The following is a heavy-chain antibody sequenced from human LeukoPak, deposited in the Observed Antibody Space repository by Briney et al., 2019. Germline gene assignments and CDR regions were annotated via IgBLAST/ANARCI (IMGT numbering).Heavy chain of an antibody. CDR3: ARTPGGTNGSPWDWYFDL. V-gene: IGHV4-39*07. J-gene: IGHJ2*01. D-gene: IGHD1-14*01. CDR1: GGSIRSNSYY. Sequence: PSETLSLTCTVSGGSIRSNSYYWGWIRQPPGKGLEWIGSMYYSGSTYYNPSVKSRVTMSVDTSNNQFSLKLSTVTAADTAVYNCARTPGGTNGSPWDWYFDLWGRGTLVTVSS. CDR2: MYYSGST.